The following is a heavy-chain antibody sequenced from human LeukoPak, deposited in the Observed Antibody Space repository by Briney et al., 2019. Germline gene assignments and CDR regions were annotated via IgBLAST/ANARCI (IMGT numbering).Heavy chain of an antibody. J-gene: IGHJ3*02. CDR1: GFTVSSNY. V-gene: IGHV3-53*01. D-gene: IGHD2-15*01. CDR3: ARDRTYCSGGRCYDLFDI. CDR2: IYSGGST. Sequence: SGGSLRLSCAASGFTVSSNYMSWVRQAPGKGLEWVSVIYSGGSTYYADSVKGRFIISRDNAKNSLYLQMDSLRAEDTAVYYCARDRTYCSGGRCYDLFDIWGQGTMVTVSS.